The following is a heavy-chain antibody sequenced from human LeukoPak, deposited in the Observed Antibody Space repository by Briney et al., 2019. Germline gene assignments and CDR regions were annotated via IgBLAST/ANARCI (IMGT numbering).Heavy chain of an antibody. D-gene: IGHD3-10*01. CDR1: GFTFSSYA. Sequence: GSLRLSCAASGFTFSSYAMSWVRQAPGKGLEWVSVIYSGGSTYYADSVKGRFTISRDNSKNTLYLQMNSLRAEDTAVYYCAKHNYGSGRGFDYWGQGTLVTVSS. J-gene: IGHJ4*02. CDR3: AKHNYGSGRGFDY. CDR2: IYSGGST. V-gene: IGHV3-66*01.